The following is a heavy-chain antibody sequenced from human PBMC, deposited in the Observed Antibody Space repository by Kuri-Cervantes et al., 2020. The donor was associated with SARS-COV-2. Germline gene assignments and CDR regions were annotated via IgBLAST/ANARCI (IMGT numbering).Heavy chain of an antibody. CDR2: ISAYNGNT. Sequence: ASVKVSCKASGYTFTSYGISWVRQAPGQGLEWMGWISAYNGNTNYAQKLQGRVTMTTDTSTSTAYMELRSLRSDDTAVYYCARDHKQLRVYYYGMDVWGQGTTVTVSS. CDR1: GYTFTSYG. J-gene: IGHJ6*02. V-gene: IGHV1-18*04. CDR3: ARDHKQLRVYYYGMDV. D-gene: IGHD6-6*01.